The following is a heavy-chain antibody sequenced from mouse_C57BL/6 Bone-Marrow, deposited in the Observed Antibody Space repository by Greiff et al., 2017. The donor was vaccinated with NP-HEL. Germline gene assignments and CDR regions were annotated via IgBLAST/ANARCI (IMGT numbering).Heavy chain of an antibody. J-gene: IGHJ1*03. V-gene: IGHV1-55*01. CDR2: IYPGSGST. D-gene: IGHD1-1*01. CDR1: GYTFTSYW. Sequence: QVQLQQPGAELVKPGASVKMSCKASGYTFTSYWITWVKQRPGQGLEWIGDIYPGSGSTNYNEKFKSKATLTVDTSSSTAYMQLSSLTSEDSAVYYCARPHYYYGSSFHWYFDVWGTGTTVTVSS. CDR3: ARPHYYYGSSFHWYFDV.